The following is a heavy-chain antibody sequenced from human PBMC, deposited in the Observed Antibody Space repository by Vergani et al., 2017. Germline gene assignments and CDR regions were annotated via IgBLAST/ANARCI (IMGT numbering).Heavy chain of an antibody. D-gene: IGHD6-13*01. CDR3: ARIIAAAETLSGMDV. J-gene: IGHJ6*02. CDR1: GFTFSSYS. Sequence: EVQLVESGGGLVQPGGSLRLSCAASGFTFSSYSMNWVRLAPGKGLEWVSYISSSSSTIYYADSVKGRFTISRDNAKNSLYLQMNSLRAEDTAVYYCARIIAAAETLSGMDVWGQGTTVTVSS. CDR2: ISSSSSTI. V-gene: IGHV3-48*04.